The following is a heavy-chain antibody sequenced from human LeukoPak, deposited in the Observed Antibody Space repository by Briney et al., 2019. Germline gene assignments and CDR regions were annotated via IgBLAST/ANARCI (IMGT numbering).Heavy chain of an antibody. CDR3: ARACIAAAGNYFDY. CDR2: ISGSGSST. Sequence: GGSLRLSCAASGFTFSSYAMSWVRQAPGKGLEWVSAISGSGSSTYYADSVKGRFTISRDNSKNTLYLQMNSLRAEDTAVYYCARACIAAAGNYFDYWGQGTLVTVSS. V-gene: IGHV3-23*01. J-gene: IGHJ4*02. CDR1: GFTFSSYA. D-gene: IGHD6-13*01.